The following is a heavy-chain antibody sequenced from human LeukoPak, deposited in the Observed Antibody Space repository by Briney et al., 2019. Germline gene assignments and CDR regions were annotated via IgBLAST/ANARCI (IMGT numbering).Heavy chain of an antibody. J-gene: IGHJ4*02. Sequence: APVKVSCKASGYTFTSYDINWVRQATGQGLEWMGWMNPNSGNTGYAQKFQGRVTMTRNTSISTAYMELSSLRSEDTAVYYCARPYCSGGSCYSDFDYWGQGTLVTVSS. CDR3: ARPYCSGGSCYSDFDY. CDR2: MNPNSGNT. D-gene: IGHD2-15*01. V-gene: IGHV1-8*01. CDR1: GYTFTSYD.